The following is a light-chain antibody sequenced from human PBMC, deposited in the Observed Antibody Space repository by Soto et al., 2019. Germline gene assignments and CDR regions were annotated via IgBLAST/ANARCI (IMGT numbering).Light chain of an antibody. Sequence: EIVLTQSPATLSLSPGERVTLSCGASQSVSTNYLAWYQQKPGLAPRLLIYGASTRATGIPARFSGSGSGTEFTLTISSLQSEDFAVYYCQQYNNWPQTFGQGTKVDIK. CDR2: GAS. CDR3: QQYNNWPQT. V-gene: IGKV3-15*01. CDR1: QSVSTN. J-gene: IGKJ1*01.